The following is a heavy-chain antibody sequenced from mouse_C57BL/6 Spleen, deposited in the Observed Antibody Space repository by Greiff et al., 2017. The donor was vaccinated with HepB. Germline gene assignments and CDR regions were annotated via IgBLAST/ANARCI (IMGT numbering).Heavy chain of an antibody. CDR3: AGGYDGGTWFAY. D-gene: IGHD2-2*01. CDR1: GYTFTSYW. J-gene: IGHJ3*01. V-gene: IGHV1-64*01. CDR2: IHPNSGST. Sequence: QVQLQQPGAELVKPGASVKLSCKASGYTFTSYWMHWVKQRPGQGLEWIGMIHPNSGSTNYNEKFKSKATLTVDKSSSTAYMQLSSLTSEDSAVYYCAGGYDGGTWFAYWGQGTLVTVSA.